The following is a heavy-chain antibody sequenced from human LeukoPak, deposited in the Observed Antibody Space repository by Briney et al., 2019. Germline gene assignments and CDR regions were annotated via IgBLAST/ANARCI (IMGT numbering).Heavy chain of an antibody. J-gene: IGHJ4*02. CDR3: AREIRRIMITFGGVSSVY. D-gene: IGHD3-16*01. V-gene: IGHV3-21*01. CDR2: ISSSSSYI. CDR1: GFTFSSYS. Sequence: GGSLRLSCAASGFTFSSYSMNWVRQAPGKGLEWVSSISSSSSYIYYADSVKGRFTISRDNAKNSLYLQMNSLRAEDTAVYYCAREIRRIMITFGGVSSVYWGQGTLVTVSS.